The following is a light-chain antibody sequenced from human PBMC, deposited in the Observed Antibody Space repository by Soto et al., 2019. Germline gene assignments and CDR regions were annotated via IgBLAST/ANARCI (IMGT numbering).Light chain of an antibody. Sequence: DIQKTQSPPTLSTSVGDRVTITCRASQSVSTWLAWYQQKPGNAPKVLIYDASSLESGVPSRFSGSGSGTEFTLTISSLQPDDFATYYCQQYNSPCTFGQGTKV. J-gene: IGKJ1*01. CDR2: DAS. CDR1: QSVSTW. V-gene: IGKV1-5*01. CDR3: QQYNSPCT.